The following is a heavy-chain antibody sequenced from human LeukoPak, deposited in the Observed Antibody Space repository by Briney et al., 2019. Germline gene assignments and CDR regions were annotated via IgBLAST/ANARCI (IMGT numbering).Heavy chain of an antibody. CDR1: GGTFSSYA. V-gene: IGHV1-69*13. D-gene: IGHD5-24*01. J-gene: IGHJ4*02. CDR3: ARGLVEMATTYFDY. Sequence: ASVKVSCKASGGTFSSYAISWVRQAPGQGLEWMGGIIPIFGTANYAQKFQGRVTITADESTSTAYMELSSLRSEDTAVYYCARGLVEMATTYFDYWGQGTLVTVSS. CDR2: IIPIFGTA.